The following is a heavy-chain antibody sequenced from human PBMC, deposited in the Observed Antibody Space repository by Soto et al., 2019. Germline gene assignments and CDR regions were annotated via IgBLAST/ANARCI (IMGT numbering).Heavy chain of an antibody. Sequence: QSGGSLRLSCAASGFTFSSYGMHWVRQAPGKGLEWVAVIWYDGSNKYYADSVKGRFTISRDNSKNTLYLQMNSLRAEDTAVYYCARWGSEVGALDYWGQGTLVTVSS. CDR3: ARWGSEVGALDY. CDR2: IWYDGSNK. V-gene: IGHV3-33*01. D-gene: IGHD1-26*01. CDR1: GFTFSSYG. J-gene: IGHJ4*02.